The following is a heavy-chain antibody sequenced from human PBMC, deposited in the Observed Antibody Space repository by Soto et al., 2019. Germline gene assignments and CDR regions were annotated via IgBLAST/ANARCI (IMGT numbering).Heavy chain of an antibody. D-gene: IGHD3-22*01. V-gene: IGHV3-48*02. J-gene: IGHJ4*02. Sequence: GGSLRLSCAASGFTFSQYSMNWVRQAPGKGLEWVSYISSSSSNIYCADSVKGRFTISRDNAKNSLYLHMNSLRDEDTAVYYCARASPMISTSYYFDYWGQGTLVTVSS. CDR1: GFTFSQYS. CDR3: ARASPMISTSYYFDY. CDR2: ISSSSSNI.